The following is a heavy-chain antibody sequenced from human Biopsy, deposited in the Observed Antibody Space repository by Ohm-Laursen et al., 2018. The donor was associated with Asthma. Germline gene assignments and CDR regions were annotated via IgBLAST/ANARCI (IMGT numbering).Heavy chain of an antibody. J-gene: IGHJ4*02. V-gene: IGHV4-59*12. CDR2: VHSTGST. Sequence: GTLSLTCTVSPGSINDYYWNWIRQFPGKGLEWIGYVHSTGSTRFDPSLKSRLTISVDTSVDQVSLKLTSETAADTAVYYCVRATSTWSQSGPHYFDHWGQGTLVTVSS. D-gene: IGHD6-13*01. CDR3: VRATSTWSQSGPHYFDH. CDR1: PGSINDYY.